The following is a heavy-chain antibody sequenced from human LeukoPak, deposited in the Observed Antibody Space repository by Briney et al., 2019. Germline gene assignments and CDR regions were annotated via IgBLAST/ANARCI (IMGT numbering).Heavy chain of an antibody. CDR1: GGSISSNTYY. CDR3: SRFVVGSYHGFDP. J-gene: IGHJ5*02. CDR2: IYHSGST. D-gene: IGHD3-10*01. V-gene: IGHV4-39*07. Sequence: SETLSLTCSVSGGSISSNTYYWGWIRQPPGKGLDWIGSIYHSGSTYYNPSLSSRVTISVDTSKNQFSLKLSSATAADTAVYYCSRFVVGSYHGFDPWGQGTLVTVSS.